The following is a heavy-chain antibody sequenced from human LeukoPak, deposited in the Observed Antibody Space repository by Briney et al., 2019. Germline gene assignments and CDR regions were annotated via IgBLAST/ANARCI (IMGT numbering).Heavy chain of an antibody. CDR1: GGTFSIYA. CDR2: IIPIFGTA. D-gene: IGHD1-26*01. Sequence: SVNVSCKASGGTFSIYAISWVRQAPGQGLEWMGGIIPIFGTANYAQKFQGRVTITADESTSTAYMELSILRSEDTAVYYCASRSGSSMAQYFQHWGQGTLVTVSS. V-gene: IGHV1-69*13. J-gene: IGHJ1*01. CDR3: ASRSGSSMAQYFQH.